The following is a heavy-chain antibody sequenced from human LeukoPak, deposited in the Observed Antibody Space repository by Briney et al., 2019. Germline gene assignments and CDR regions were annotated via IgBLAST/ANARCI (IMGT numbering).Heavy chain of an antibody. J-gene: IGHJ4*02. Sequence: LTGGSLRLSCAASGFTFSSYAMSWVRQAPGKGLEWVSAISGSGGSTYYADSVKGRFTISRDNSKNPLYLQMNSLRAEDTAVYYCAKGGYSSSPLHYWGQGTLVTVSS. CDR3: AKGGYSSSPLHY. CDR2: ISGSGGST. CDR1: GFTFSSYA. V-gene: IGHV3-23*01. D-gene: IGHD6-13*01.